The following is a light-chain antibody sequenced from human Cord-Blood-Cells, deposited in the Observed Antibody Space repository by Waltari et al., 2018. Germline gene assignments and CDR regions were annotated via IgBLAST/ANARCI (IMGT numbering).Light chain of an antibody. J-gene: IGKJ2*03. Sequence: DIVMTQSPDSLAVSLGERATINCKSSQSVLYSSNNKNYLAWYQQKPGQPPKLLIYCASTRESGVPDRFSGSGSGTDFTLTISSLQAEYVAVYYCQQYYSTPYSFGQGTKLEIK. V-gene: IGKV4-1*01. CDR1: QSVLYSSNNKNY. CDR2: CAS. CDR3: QQYYSTPYS.